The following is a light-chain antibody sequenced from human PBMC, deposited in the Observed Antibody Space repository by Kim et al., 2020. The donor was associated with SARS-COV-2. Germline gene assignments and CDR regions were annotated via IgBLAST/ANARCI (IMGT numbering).Light chain of an antibody. CDR3: SSFTKTATLV. V-gene: IGLV2-14*03. CDR1: SSDVGGYNY. Sequence: QSALTQPASVSGSPGQSITISCTGTSSDVGGYNYVSWYQQHPGKAPKLMIYDVSNRPSGVSNRFSGSKSGNTASLTSSGLQAEDESDYYCSSFTKTATLVFGTGTKVTVL. CDR2: DVS. J-gene: IGLJ1*01.